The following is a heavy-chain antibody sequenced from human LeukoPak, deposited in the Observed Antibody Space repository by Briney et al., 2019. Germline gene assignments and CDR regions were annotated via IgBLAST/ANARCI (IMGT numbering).Heavy chain of an antibody. V-gene: IGHV1-18*01. CDR2: ISAYNGNT. J-gene: IGHJ4*02. Sequence: GASVKVSCKASGYTFTSYGISRVRQAPGQGLEWMGWISAYNGNTNYAQKLQGRVTMTTDTSTSTAYMELRSLRSDDTAVYYCARDGAYYYGSGSYYSFDYWGQGTLVTVSS. D-gene: IGHD3-10*01. CDR3: ARDGAYYYGSGSYYSFDY. CDR1: GYTFTSYG.